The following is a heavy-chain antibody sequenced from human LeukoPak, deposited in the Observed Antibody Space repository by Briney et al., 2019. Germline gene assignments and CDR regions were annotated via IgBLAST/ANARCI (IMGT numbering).Heavy chain of an antibody. D-gene: IGHD5-12*01. CDR3: ARVEASGYDYGAFDY. Sequence: PGGSLRLSCAASGFTFSSYWMSWVRQAPGKGLKWVANIKQDGSEKYYVDSVKGRFTISRDNAKNSLYLQMNSLRAEDTAVYYCARVEASGYDYGAFDYWGQGTLVTVSS. CDR2: IKQDGSEK. J-gene: IGHJ4*02. CDR1: GFTFSSYW. V-gene: IGHV3-7*01.